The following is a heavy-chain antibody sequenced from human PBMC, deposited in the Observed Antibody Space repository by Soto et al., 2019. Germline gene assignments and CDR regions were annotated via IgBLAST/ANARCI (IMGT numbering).Heavy chain of an antibody. V-gene: IGHV1-18*01. J-gene: IGHJ3*02. CDR3: ARVEAATLDASDI. Sequence: ASVKVSCKASGYTFTSYGISWVRQAPGQGLEWMGWISANNGSTNYAQKLQGRVTMTTDTSISTAYMELRRLRSDDTAVYYCARVEAATLDASDIWGPGPMVTVSS. CDR1: GYTFTSYG. D-gene: IGHD6-25*01. CDR2: ISANNGST.